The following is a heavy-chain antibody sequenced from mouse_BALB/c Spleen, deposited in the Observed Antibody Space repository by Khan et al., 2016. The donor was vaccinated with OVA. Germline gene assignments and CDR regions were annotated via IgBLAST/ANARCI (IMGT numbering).Heavy chain of an antibody. Sequence: QVQLQQSGPELVKPGASVKMSCKASGYTFTDYVMNWVKQRNGQGLEWIGQIYPGSDSTYYNEKFKGKATLTEDRSSSTAYMQLSNLTSEDSAVYFWARAGWDVFAYWGQGTLVTVSA. CDR2: IYPGSDST. V-gene: IGHV1-77*01. J-gene: IGHJ3*01. CDR1: GYTFTDYV. CDR3: ARAGWDVFAY. D-gene: IGHD4-1*01.